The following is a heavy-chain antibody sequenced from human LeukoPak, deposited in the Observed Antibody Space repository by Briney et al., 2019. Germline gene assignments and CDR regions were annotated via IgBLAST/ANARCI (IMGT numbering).Heavy chain of an antibody. Sequence: PGGSLRLSCAASGFTFSSYGMHWVRQAPGKGLEWVAVISYDGSNKYYADPVKGRFTISRDNSKNTSYLQMNSLRVEDTAVYYCAKDVRALNNYGSGSSGFYWGQGTLVTVSS. CDR2: ISYDGSNK. D-gene: IGHD3-10*01. CDR3: AKDVRALNNYGSGSSGFY. V-gene: IGHV3-30*18. J-gene: IGHJ4*02. CDR1: GFTFSSYG.